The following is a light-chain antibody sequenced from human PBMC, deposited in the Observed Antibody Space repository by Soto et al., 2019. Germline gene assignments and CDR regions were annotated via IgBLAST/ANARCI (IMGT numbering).Light chain of an antibody. V-gene: IGKV1-9*01. Sequence: DIQLTQSPSFLSASVGDRVTITCRASQGISSYLAWYQQEPEKAPKLLIYAASTLQSGVPSRFSGSGSGTEFTLTISSLQPEDFATYYCQQLNSYPYTFGQGTKLEIK. CDR1: QGISSY. J-gene: IGKJ2*01. CDR3: QQLNSYPYT. CDR2: AAS.